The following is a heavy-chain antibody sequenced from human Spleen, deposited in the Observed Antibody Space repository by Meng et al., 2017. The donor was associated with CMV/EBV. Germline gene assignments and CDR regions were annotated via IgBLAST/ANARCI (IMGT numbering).Heavy chain of an antibody. Sequence: SETLSLTCTVSGYSISSGYYWGWIRQPPGKGLEWIGSFYHGGSTYYNPSLKSRVTISVDTSKNRFSLKLTSVTAADTAVYYCARARFDYWGQGTLVTVSS. CDR2: FYHGGST. CDR1: GYSISSGYY. V-gene: IGHV4-38-2*02. CDR3: ARARFDY. J-gene: IGHJ4*02.